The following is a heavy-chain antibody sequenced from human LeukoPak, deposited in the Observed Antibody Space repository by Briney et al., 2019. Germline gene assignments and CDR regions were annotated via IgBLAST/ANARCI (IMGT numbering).Heavy chain of an antibody. CDR1: GGSFSGYY. CDR3: ARLLRSWPRGDY. CDR2: INHSGST. J-gene: IGHJ4*02. D-gene: IGHD6-13*01. Sequence: SETLSLTCAVYGGSFSGYYWSWIRQPPGKGLEWIGEINHSGSTNYNPSLKSRVTISVDTSKNQFSLKLSSVTAADTAVYYCARLLRSWPRGDYWGQGTLVTVSS. V-gene: IGHV4-34*01.